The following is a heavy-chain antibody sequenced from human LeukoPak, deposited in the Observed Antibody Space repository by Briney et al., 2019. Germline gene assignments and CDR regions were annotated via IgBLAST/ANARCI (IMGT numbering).Heavy chain of an antibody. CDR2: IYYSGST. Sequence: SETLSLTCTVSGGSISRYYWSWIRQPPGKGLEWIGYIYYSGSTNYNPSLKSRVTISVDTSKNQFSLKLSSVTAADTAVYYCARSVVGRYYRTGSYSDWFDPWGQGTLVTVSS. CDR3: ARSVVGRYYRTGSYSDWFDP. J-gene: IGHJ5*02. D-gene: IGHD3-10*01. V-gene: IGHV4-59*01. CDR1: GGSISRYY.